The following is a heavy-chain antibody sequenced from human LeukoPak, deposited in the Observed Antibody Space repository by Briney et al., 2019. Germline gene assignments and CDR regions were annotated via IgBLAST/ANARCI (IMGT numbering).Heavy chain of an antibody. CDR3: ARGGGPYASTGFFAGPFDC. CDR1: GDTFSTTA. CDR2: LIPLFGTA. D-gene: IGHD6-19*01. Sequence: ASVKVSCKASGDTFSTTAISWVRQAPGQGLEWMGGLIPLFGTAHYAQNLQGRVTITTDESTSTAYMVLSSLRSDDTAVYYCARGGGPYASTGFFAGPFDCWGQGTLVSVSS. V-gene: IGHV1-69*05. J-gene: IGHJ4*02.